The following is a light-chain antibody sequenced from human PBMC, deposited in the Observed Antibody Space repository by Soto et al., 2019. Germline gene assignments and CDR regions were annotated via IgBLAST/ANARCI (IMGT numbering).Light chain of an antibody. V-gene: IGKV1-5*01. J-gene: IGKJ1*01. CDR1: QSISSW. Sequence: DIPMTQSPSTLSASVGDRVTITCRASQSISSWLAWYQQKPGKAPKLLIYDASSLESGVPSRFSGSGSGTEFPLTINSLQPDDFGTYYCQKFYRWTFGQGAKVEIK. CDR2: DAS. CDR3: QKFYRWT.